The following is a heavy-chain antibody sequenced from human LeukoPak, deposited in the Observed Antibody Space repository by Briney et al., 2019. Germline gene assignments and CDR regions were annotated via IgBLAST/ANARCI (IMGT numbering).Heavy chain of an antibody. CDR2: IYRTGST. Sequence: SETLSLTCTVSGGSISSYYWSWIRQPAGKGLEWIGRIYRTGSTSYNPSLKSRVTMSVDTSKNQFSLKLSSVTAADTAVYYCTREGLEDCSGASCYFLFDPWGQGTLVTVSS. V-gene: IGHV4-4*07. CDR1: GGSISSYY. D-gene: IGHD2-15*01. CDR3: TREGLEDCSGASCYFLFDP. J-gene: IGHJ5*02.